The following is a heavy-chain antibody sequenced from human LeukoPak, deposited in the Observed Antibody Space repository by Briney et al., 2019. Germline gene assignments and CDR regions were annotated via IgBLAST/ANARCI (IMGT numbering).Heavy chain of an antibody. CDR2: ISWNSGSI. CDR1: GFTFDDYA. V-gene: IGHV3-9*01. CDR3: AKGVVASYYYYYMDV. D-gene: IGHD2-15*01. J-gene: IGHJ6*03. Sequence: GGSLRLSCAASGFTFDDYAIHWVRQAPGKGLEWVSGISWNSGSIGYADSVKGRFTISRNNAKNSLYLQMNSLRAEDTALYYCAKGVVASYYYYYMDVWGKGTTVTISS.